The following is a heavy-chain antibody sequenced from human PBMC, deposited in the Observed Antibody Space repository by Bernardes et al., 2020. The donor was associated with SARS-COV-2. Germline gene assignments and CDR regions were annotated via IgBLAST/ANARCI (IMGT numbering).Heavy chain of an antibody. CDR3: GKRAVAGTHWYFDL. D-gene: IGHD6-19*01. CDR2: LSDDGTST. Sequence: SLRLSCAASGFMLSDYWMHWVRQVPGKGLVWVSRLSDDGTSTTYADSVKGRFTFSRDKAKNTLYLQMNSLTVEDTAVYYCGKRAVAGTHWYFDLWGRGTLVTVSS. V-gene: IGHV3-74*03. J-gene: IGHJ2*01. CDR1: GFMLSDYW.